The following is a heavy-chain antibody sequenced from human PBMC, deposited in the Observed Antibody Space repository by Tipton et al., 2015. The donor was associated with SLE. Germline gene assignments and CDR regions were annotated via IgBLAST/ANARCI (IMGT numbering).Heavy chain of an antibody. CDR1: GFTFSSYW. CDR2: INSDGSST. D-gene: IGHD3-22*01. V-gene: IGHV3-74*01. CDR3: AKDSYYDSSGPIDY. J-gene: IGHJ4*02. Sequence: SLRLSCAASGFTFSSYWMHWVRHAPGKGLVWVSRINSDGSSTSYADSVKGRFTISRDNAKNSLYLQMNSLRAEDTALYYCAKDSYYDSSGPIDYWGQGTLVTVSS.